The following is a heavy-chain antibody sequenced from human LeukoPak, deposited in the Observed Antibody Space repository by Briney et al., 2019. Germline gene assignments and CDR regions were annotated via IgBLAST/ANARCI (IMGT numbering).Heavy chain of an antibody. V-gene: IGHV3-48*03. Sequence: GGSLRLSCAASGFTFSSYEMNWVRQAPGKGLEWVSYISTTGSSIYYADSVKGRFTISRDNVKNLLYLQMNSLRVEDTALYYCAQDIAWGAFEHWGQGTLVTVSS. CDR3: AQDIAWGAFEH. CDR2: ISTTGSSI. D-gene: IGHD7-27*01. CDR1: GFTFSSYE. J-gene: IGHJ4*02.